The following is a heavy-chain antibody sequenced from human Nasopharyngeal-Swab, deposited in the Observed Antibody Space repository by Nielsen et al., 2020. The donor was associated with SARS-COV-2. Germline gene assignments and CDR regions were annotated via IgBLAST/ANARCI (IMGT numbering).Heavy chain of an antibody. J-gene: IGHJ3*02. CDR2: IIPIFGTA. V-gene: IGHV1-69*13. Sequence: AVKVSCKASGGTFSSYAISWVRQAPGQGLEWMGGIIPIFGTANYAQKFQGRVTITADESTSTAYMELSSLRSEDTAVYYCARERLGAFDIWGQGTMVTVSS. D-gene: IGHD3-16*01. CDR1: GGTFSSYA. CDR3: ARERLGAFDI.